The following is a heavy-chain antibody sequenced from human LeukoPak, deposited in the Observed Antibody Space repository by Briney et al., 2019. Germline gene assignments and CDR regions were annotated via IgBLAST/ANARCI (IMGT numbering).Heavy chain of an antibody. CDR1: GFTFSSYA. V-gene: IGHV3-23*01. Sequence: GGSLRLSCAASGFTFSSYAMTWVRQAPGKGLEWVSGISGSGGSAYYADSVKGRFTISRDNSKNTLYLQMNSLRAEDTAVYFCAKRAGLDYFDYWGQGTLVTVSS. CDR3: AKRAGLDYFDY. CDR2: ISGSGGSA. J-gene: IGHJ4*02. D-gene: IGHD3/OR15-3a*01.